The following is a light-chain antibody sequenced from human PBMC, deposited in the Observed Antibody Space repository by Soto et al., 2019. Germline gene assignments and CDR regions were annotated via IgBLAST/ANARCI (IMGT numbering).Light chain of an antibody. CDR1: QGIRND. CDR3: LQDYSYPRT. Sequence: AIQMTQSPSSLSASVGGRVAMTCRASQGIRNDLAWYQQKPGEAPKLLIYGASNLQSGVPSRFSGSGSYTDFTLTISSLQPEDCAIYYCLQDYSYPRTFGLGTRVEIK. CDR2: GAS. V-gene: IGKV1-6*01. J-gene: IGKJ1*01.